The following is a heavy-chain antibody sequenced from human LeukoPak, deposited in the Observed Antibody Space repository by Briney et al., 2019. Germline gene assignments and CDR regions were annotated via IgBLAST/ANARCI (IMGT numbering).Heavy chain of an antibody. D-gene: IGHD6-19*01. J-gene: IGHJ4*02. Sequence: ASVKVSCKASGYTFTSYDINWVRQAAGQGLEWMGWVNPNSGNTGYAQKFQGRVTITRNTPISTAYMELSSLRSEDTAVYYCARVAGGSGWYQVEYFDYWGQGTLVTVSS. CDR3: ARVAGGSGWYQVEYFDY. CDR2: VNPNSGNT. V-gene: IGHV1-8*03. CDR1: GYTFTSYD.